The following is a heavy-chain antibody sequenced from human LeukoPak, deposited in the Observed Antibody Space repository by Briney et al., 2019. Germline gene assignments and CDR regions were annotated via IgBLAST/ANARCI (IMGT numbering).Heavy chain of an antibody. CDR1: GLTFSSYA. Sequence: GGSLRLSCAASGLTFSSYAMTWVRQAPGKGLEWVSAISASGGSTYYADSVKGRFTISRDNSKNTLYLQMNSLRAEDTAVYYCAKGYGGNWESFDYWGQGTLVTVSS. J-gene: IGHJ4*02. V-gene: IGHV3-23*01. CDR3: AKGYGGNWESFDY. CDR2: ISASGGST. D-gene: IGHD4-23*01.